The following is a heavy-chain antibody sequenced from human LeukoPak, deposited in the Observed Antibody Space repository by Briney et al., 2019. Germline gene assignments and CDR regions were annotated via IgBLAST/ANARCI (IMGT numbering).Heavy chain of an antibody. V-gene: IGHV3-21*01. CDR2: ISSSSSYI. CDR3: ARDRLAAAGFDP. CDR1: GFTFSSYS. Sequence: PGGSLRLSCAASGFTFSSYSMNWVRQAPGKGLEWVSSISSSSSYIYYADSVKGRFTISRDNAKNSLYLQMNGLRAEDTAVYYCARDRLAAAGFDPWGQGTLVTVSS. J-gene: IGHJ5*02. D-gene: IGHD6-13*01.